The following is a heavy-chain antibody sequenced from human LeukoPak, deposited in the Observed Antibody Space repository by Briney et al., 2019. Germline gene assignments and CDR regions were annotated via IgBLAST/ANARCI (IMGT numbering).Heavy chain of an antibody. J-gene: IGHJ6*03. Sequence: GGSLRLSCAASGFTFSSYAMHWVRQAPGRGLEWVAVISYDGSNKYYADSVKGRFTISRDNSKNTLYLQMNSLRAEDTAVYYCARSQFGGYYYYYMDVWGKGTTVTVSS. CDR3: ARSQFGGYYYYYMDV. CDR2: ISYDGSNK. CDR1: GFTFSSYA. V-gene: IGHV3-30*04. D-gene: IGHD3-10*01.